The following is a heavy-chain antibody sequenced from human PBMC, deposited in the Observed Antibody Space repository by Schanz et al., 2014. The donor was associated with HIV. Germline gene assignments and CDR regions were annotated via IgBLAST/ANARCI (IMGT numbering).Heavy chain of an antibody. CDR1: GFTFDDYA. CDR3: ARDKGDNWAGFYYYYGMDV. V-gene: IGHV3-9*01. CDR2: ITWNSETR. D-gene: IGHD1-20*01. J-gene: IGHJ6*02. Sequence: EVQLLESGGGLVQPGGSLRLSCAASGFTFDDYAMHWVRQAPGKGLEWVSGITWNSETRGYADSVKGRFTISRDNARNTLYLQMNSLRAEDTAVYYCARDKGDNWAGFYYYYGMDVWGQGTTVTVSS.